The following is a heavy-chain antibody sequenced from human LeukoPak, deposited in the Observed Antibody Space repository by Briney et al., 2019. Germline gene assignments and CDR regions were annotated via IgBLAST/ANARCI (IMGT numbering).Heavy chain of an antibody. CDR3: ARVKEAFTVKDAFDI. CDR1: GDSVSSNSAT. V-gene: IGHV6-1*01. CDR2: TYHRSKWYN. Sequence: SQTLSLTCAISGDSVSSNSATWNWITQSPSRGLEWLGMTYHRSKWYNDYAVSVKGRISINPDTSKNQFALQLNSVTPEDTAVYYCARVKEAFTVKDAFDIWGQGTMVTVSS. J-gene: IGHJ3*02.